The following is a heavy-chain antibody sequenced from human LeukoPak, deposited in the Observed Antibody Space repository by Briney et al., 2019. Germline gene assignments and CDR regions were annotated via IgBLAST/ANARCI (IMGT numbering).Heavy chain of an antibody. V-gene: IGHV4-34*01. CDR3: ARGGYTVTFDY. D-gene: IGHD4-11*01. J-gene: IGHJ4*02. CDR1: GGSFSGYY. CDR2: INHSGST. Sequence: SETLSLTCAVYGGSFSGYYWSWIRQPPGKGLEWIGEINHSGSTNYNPSLKSRVTISVDTSKNQFSLKLSSVTAADTAVYYCARGGYTVTFDYWGQGTLVNVSS.